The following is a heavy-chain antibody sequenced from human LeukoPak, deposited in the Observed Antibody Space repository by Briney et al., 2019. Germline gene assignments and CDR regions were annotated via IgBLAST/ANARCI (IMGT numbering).Heavy chain of an antibody. V-gene: IGHV3-23*01. CDR3: AKGRGWSTYDAFDI. CDR2: ISGSGGST. D-gene: IGHD5/OR15-5a*01. J-gene: IGHJ3*02. Sequence: GGSLRLSCAASGFTFSSYAMSWVRQAPGKGLVGGSAISGSGGSTYYAESVKGRFTISRDNSKNTLYLQMNSLRAEDTAVYYCAKGRGWSTYDAFDIWGQGTMVPVSS. CDR1: GFTFSSYA.